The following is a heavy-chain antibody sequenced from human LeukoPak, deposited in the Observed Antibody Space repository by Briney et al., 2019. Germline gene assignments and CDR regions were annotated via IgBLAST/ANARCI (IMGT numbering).Heavy chain of an antibody. J-gene: IGHJ3*02. CDR1: GYTFTSYD. CDR2: MNPNSGNT. CDR3: ARGRITYYYDSSGYWSTSHPPDI. V-gene: IGHV1-8*01. Sequence: GASVKVSCKASGYTFTSYDINWVRQATGQGLEWMGWMNPNSGNTGYAQKFQGRVTMTRNTSISTAYMELSSLRSEDTAVYYCARGRITYYYDSSGYWSTSHPPDIWGQGTMVTVSS. D-gene: IGHD3-22*01.